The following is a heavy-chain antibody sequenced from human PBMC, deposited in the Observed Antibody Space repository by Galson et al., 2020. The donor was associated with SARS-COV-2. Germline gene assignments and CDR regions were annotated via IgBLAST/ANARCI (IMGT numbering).Heavy chain of an antibody. CDR2: IYSGGST. D-gene: IGHD3-22*01. J-gene: IGHJ3*02. Sequence: GESLKISCAASGFTVSSNYMSWVRQAPGKGLEWVSVIYSGGSTYYADSVKGRFTISRDNSKNTLYLQMNSLRAEDTAEYYCAREQDDSSGYYAPGAFDIWGQGTMVTVSS. CDR3: AREQDDSSGYYAPGAFDI. CDR1: GFTVSSNY. V-gene: IGHV3-66*01.